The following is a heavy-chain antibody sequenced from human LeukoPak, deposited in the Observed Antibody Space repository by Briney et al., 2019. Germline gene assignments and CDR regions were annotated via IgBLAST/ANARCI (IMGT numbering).Heavy chain of an antibody. Sequence: GGSLRLSCAASGFTFSTYGMHWVRQAPGKGLEWVAFRQYDGSDKYADSVMGRFTISRDNSKNTLYLQMNSLRPEDTAVYYCAKDYGSGSYAFDIWGQGTMVTVSS. V-gene: IGHV3-30*02. D-gene: IGHD3-10*01. CDR3: AKDYGSGSYAFDI. CDR2: RQYDGSDK. J-gene: IGHJ3*02. CDR1: GFTFSTYG.